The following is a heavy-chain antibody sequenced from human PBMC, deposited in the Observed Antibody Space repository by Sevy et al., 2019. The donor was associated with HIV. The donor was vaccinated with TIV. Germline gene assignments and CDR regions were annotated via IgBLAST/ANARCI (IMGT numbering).Heavy chain of an antibody. CDR2: ITRNSYEAYGGTR. CDR3: SRALATAVTPEYYFDY. J-gene: IGHJ4*02. CDR1: GFTFDDYA. D-gene: IGHD2-15*01. V-gene: IGHV3-49*03. Sequence: GGSLRLSCTASGFTFDDYAMSWFRQAPGKGLEWVAFITRNSYEAYGGTREYAASVKGRFTISRDDSKSIAYLQMNSLKTEATAMYYCSRALATAVTPEYYFDYWGQGTLVTVSS.